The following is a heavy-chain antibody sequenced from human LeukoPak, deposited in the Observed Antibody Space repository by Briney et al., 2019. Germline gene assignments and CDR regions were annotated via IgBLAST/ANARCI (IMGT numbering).Heavy chain of an antibody. V-gene: IGHV5-51*01. CDR2: IYPGDSDT. CDR3: ATGGLRFLEWLSLQFDY. D-gene: IGHD3-3*01. Sequence: GESLKISCMGSGYSFTSYWIGWVRQMPGKGLEWMGIIYPGDSDTRYSPSFQGQVTISADKSISTAYLQWSSLKASDTAMYYCATGGLRFLEWLSLQFDYWGQGTLVTVSS. J-gene: IGHJ4*02. CDR1: GYSFTSYW.